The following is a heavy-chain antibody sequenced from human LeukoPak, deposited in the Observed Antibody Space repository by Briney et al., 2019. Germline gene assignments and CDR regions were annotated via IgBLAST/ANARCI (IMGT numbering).Heavy chain of an antibody. CDR2: IYYSGST. CDR1: GGSISSSSYY. Sequence: PSGTLSLTCTVSGGSISSSSYYWGWIRQPPGKGLEWIGSIYYSGSTYYNPSLKSRVTISVDTSKNQFSLKLSSVTAADTAVYYCARHPGGSYYDYFDYWGQGTLVTVSS. V-gene: IGHV4-39*01. D-gene: IGHD1-26*01. J-gene: IGHJ4*02. CDR3: ARHPGGSYYDYFDY.